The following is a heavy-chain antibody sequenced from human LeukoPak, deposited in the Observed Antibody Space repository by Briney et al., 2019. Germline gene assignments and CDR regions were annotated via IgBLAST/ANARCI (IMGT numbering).Heavy chain of an antibody. D-gene: IGHD4-23*01. CDR2: IYPGDSDT. CDR3: SLGGNSNFDY. V-gene: IGHV5-51*01. Sequence: PGGALQISCKGSGYSFTSDWIGWGRQVPGKGLEWMGIIYPGDSDTRYNPSFQGQVTISADKSISTAYLQWSSLKASDTAMYYCSLGGNSNFDYWGQGTLVTVSS. CDR1: GYSFTSDW. J-gene: IGHJ4*02.